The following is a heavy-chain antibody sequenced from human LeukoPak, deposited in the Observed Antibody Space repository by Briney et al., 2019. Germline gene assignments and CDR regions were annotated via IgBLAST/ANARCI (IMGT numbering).Heavy chain of an antibody. CDR3: ARLPVERITIFGVAPPKDY. V-gene: IGHV4-31*03. D-gene: IGHD3-3*01. CDR2: IYYSGST. J-gene: IGHJ4*02. Sequence: SETLPLTCTVSGGSISSGGYYWSWIRQHPGKGLEWIGYIYYSGSTYYNPSLKSRVTISADTSKNQFSLKLSSVTAADTAVYYCARLPVERITIFGVAPPKDYWGQGTLVTVSS. CDR1: GGSISSGGYY.